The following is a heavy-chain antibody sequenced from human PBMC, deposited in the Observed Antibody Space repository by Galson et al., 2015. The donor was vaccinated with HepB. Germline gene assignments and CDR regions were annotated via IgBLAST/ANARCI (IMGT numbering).Heavy chain of an antibody. CDR2: IYYSGST. CDR1: GGSISSYY. V-gene: IGHV4-59*01. D-gene: IGHD3-22*01. CDR3: ARGGWYYYDSSGYYHREADFDY. J-gene: IGHJ4*02. Sequence: TLSLTCTVSGGSISSYYWSWIRQPPGKGLEWIGYIYYSGSTNYNPSLKSRVTISVDTSKHQFSLKLSSVTAADTAVYYCARGGWYYYDSSGYYHREADFDYWGQGTLVTVSS.